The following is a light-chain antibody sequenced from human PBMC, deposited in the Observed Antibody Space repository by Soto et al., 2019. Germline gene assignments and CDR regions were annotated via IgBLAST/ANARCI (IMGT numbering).Light chain of an antibody. CDR2: DAS. V-gene: IGKV3-11*01. CDR3: QQRSNWRT. Sequence: EIVLTQSPATLSLSPGERATLSCRASQSVTSKLAWYQQKPGQAPRLLIYDASNRATGIPARFSGSGSGTDFTLTISSLEPEDFAVYYCQQRSNWRTFGQGTRVEIK. J-gene: IGKJ1*01. CDR1: QSVTSK.